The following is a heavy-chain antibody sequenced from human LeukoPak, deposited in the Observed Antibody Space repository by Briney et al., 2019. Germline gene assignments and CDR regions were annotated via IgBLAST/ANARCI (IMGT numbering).Heavy chain of an antibody. CDR1: GYTFTSYG. CDR2: ISAYNGNT. V-gene: IGHV1-18*01. J-gene: IGHJ4*02. CDR3: ARLIAVAASFDY. Sequence: ASVKVSCKASGYTFTSYGISWVRQAPGQGLEWMGWISAYNGNTNYAQKLQGRVTMTTDTSTSTADMELRSLGSDDTAVYYCARLIAVAASFDYWGQGTLVTVSS. D-gene: IGHD6-19*01.